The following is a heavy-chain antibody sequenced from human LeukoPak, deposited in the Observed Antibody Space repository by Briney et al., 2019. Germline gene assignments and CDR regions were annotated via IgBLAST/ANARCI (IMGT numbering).Heavy chain of an antibody. V-gene: IGHV3-11*01. CDR3: ARDHLVTAIPDY. Sequence: GTLSLTCAVSGGSISSNHWWSWVRQTPGKGLEWVSYISSSGSTIYYADSVKGRFTISRDNAKNSLYLQMNGLRAEDTAVYYCARDHLVTAIPDYWGQGTLVTVSS. D-gene: IGHD2-21*02. J-gene: IGHJ4*02. CDR1: GGSISSNHW. CDR2: ISSSGSTI.